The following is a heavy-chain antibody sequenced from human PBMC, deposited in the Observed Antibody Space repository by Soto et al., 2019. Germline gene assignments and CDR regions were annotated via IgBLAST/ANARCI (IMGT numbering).Heavy chain of an antibody. V-gene: IGHV3-64D*06. J-gene: IGHJ3*02. CDR2: ISSNGGST. D-gene: IGHD6-19*01. CDR1: GFTFSSYA. Sequence: GGSLRLSCSASGFTFSSYAMHWVRQSPGKGLEYVSAISSNGGSTYYADSVKGRFTISRDNSKNTLYLQMSSLRAEDTAVYYCVTVAVATPNAFDIWGQGTMVTVSS. CDR3: VTVAVATPNAFDI.